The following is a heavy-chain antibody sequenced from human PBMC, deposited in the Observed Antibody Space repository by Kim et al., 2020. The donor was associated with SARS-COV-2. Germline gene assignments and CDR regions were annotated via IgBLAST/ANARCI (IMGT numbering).Heavy chain of an antibody. V-gene: IGHV3-64*01. Sequence: GGSLRLSCAASGFTFSRYSMHWVRQAPGRGLEYVAGITSNGYSTYYGNSVKGRVTVSRDISKSTLHLQMGSLRPEDTALYYRARGTYGGYDYWGQGTLVT. CDR2: ITSNGYST. D-gene: IGHD5-12*01. J-gene: IGHJ4*02. CDR3: ARGTYGGYDY. CDR1: GFTFSRYS.